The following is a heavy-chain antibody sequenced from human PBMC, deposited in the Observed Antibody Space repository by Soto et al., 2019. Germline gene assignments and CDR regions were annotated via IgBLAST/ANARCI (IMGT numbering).Heavy chain of an antibody. V-gene: IGHV1-18*01. CDR2: INIYNGET. CDR3: ARALWRRRWGSDYYDGMDL. J-gene: IGHJ6*02. CDR1: GYTFNNYG. D-gene: IGHD3-16*01. Sequence: QGQLVQSGGEVKKLGASVKVSCKASGYTFNNYGLAWVRQAPGQGLEWMGWINIYNGETKYAQNVQGRVTLTRDTSATTAYMDLRSLRSDDTAVYYCARALWRRRWGSDYYDGMDLWGQGTAITVSS.